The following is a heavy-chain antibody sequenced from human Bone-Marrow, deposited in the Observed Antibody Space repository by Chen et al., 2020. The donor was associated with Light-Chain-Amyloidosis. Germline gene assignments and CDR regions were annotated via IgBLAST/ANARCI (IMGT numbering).Heavy chain of an antibody. CDR1: GYTFPNYW. CDR2: IYPDDSDA. D-gene: IGHD5-12*01. V-gene: IGHV5-51*01. J-gene: IGHJ4*02. Sequence: EVQLEQSGPEVKKPGESLKISCKGSGYTFPNYWIGWVRQMPGKGLEWMGVIYPDDSDARYSPSLEGQVTISADKSFTTAYLQWRSLKASDTAMYYCARRRDGYNFDYWGQGTLVTVSS. CDR3: ARRRDGYNFDY.